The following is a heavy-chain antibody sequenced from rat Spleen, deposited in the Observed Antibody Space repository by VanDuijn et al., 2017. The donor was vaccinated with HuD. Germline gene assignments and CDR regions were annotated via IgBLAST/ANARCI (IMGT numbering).Heavy chain of an antibody. CDR1: GFSLTSNG. CDR2: ISSGGST. J-gene: IGHJ2*01. V-gene: IGHV2S8*01. Sequence: QVQLKESGPGLVQPSQPLSLTCTVSGFSLTSNGVRWVRQPPGKGLEWSAAISSGGSTYYNSALKSRLSISRDTSKSQVFLKMNSLQTEDTAMYFCARRDLNYFDYWGQGVMVTVSS. CDR3: ARRDLNYFDY. D-gene: IGHD4-2*01.